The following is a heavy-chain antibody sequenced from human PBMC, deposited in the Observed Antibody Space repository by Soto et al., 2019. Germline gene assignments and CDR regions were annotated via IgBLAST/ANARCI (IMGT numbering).Heavy chain of an antibody. V-gene: IGHV4-31*03. Sequence: TPSLTCTVSGGSSSSGGYFWSWIRQHPGEGLEWIGYIYYSGSTYYNPSLKSRVTISVDTSKNQFSLKLSSVTAADTAVYYCARGGYCSSNSCYRANYYYYYMDVWGKGTTVTVSS. CDR3: ARGGYCSSNSCYRANYYYYYMDV. CDR1: GGSSSSGGYF. D-gene: IGHD2-2*01. J-gene: IGHJ6*03. CDR2: IYYSGST.